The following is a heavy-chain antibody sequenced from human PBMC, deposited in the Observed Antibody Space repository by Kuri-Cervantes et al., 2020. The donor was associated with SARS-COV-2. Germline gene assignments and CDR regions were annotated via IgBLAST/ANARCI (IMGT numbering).Heavy chain of an antibody. V-gene: IGHV3-30*18. CDR1: GFSFSTYG. Sequence: GESLKISCAASGFSFSTYGMHWVRQAPGKGLEWVAVISYDITKKYYADSVKGRFTISRDNFKSTLNLQMNSLRPEDTAVYYCAKDVLGRDYDGRGMDVWGQGTTVTVSS. D-gene: IGHD3-3*01. J-gene: IGHJ6*02. CDR2: ISYDITKK. CDR3: AKDVLGRDYDGRGMDV.